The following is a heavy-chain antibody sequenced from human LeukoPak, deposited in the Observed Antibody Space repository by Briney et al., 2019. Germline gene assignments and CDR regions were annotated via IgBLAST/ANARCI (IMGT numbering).Heavy chain of an antibody. Sequence: SETLSLTCTVSGGSLSSYYWSWIRQPPGKGLEWIGYIYETGSTNYNPSLKSRVTISVDTSKNQFSLKLSSVTAADTAVYYCVRPDDNSFDFWGQGTMVTVSS. CDR1: GGSLSSYY. J-gene: IGHJ3*01. CDR3: VRPDDNSFDF. V-gene: IGHV4-59*08. CDR2: IYETGST. D-gene: IGHD3-9*01.